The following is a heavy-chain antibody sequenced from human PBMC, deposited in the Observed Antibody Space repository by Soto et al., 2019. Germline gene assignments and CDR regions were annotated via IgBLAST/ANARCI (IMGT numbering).Heavy chain of an antibody. J-gene: IGHJ4*02. CDR3: AKVFYYYDSSGYYYFDY. CDR1: GFTVSSYA. D-gene: IGHD3-22*01. V-gene: IGHV3-23*01. Sequence: SWGSLILSCSASGFTVSSYAVSFFRHAPGNGPEWISSISGSGSTIYYADSVKGRFTISRDNSKNTLYLQMSSLRAEDTAVYYCAKVFYYYDSSGYYYFDYWGQGTLVTVSS. CDR2: ISGSGSTI.